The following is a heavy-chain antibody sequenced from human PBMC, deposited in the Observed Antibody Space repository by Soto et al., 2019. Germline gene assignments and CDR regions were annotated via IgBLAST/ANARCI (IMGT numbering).Heavy chain of an antibody. CDR1: GFTFSSYA. CDR2: ISYDGSNK. J-gene: IGHJ4*02. V-gene: IGHV3-30-3*01. CDR3: ARVYSYGSFYFDY. D-gene: IGHD5-18*01. Sequence: GGSLRLSCAASGFTFSSYAMHWVRQAPGEGLEWVAVISYDGSNKYYADSVKGRFTISRDNSKNTLYLQMNSLRAEDTAVYYWARVYSYGSFYFDYWGQGTLVTVSS.